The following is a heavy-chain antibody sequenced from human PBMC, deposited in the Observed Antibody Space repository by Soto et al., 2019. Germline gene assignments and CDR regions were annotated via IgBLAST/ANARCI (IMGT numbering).Heavy chain of an antibody. Sequence: PGESLKISCKGSGYSFTSYWIGWVRQMPGKGLEWMGIIYPGDPDTRYSPSFQGQVTISADKSISTAYLQWSSLKASDTAMYYCARRQDYYDSSGYFDYWGQGTLVTVSS. D-gene: IGHD3-22*01. CDR2: IYPGDPDT. CDR1: GYSFTSYW. CDR3: ARRQDYYDSSGYFDY. V-gene: IGHV5-51*01. J-gene: IGHJ4*02.